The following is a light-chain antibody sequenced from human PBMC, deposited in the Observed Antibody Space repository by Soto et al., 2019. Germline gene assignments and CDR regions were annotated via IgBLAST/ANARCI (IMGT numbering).Light chain of an antibody. V-gene: IGKV3-11*01. CDR1: QSVGGY. CDR2: DAS. Sequence: EIVLTQSPATLSLSPGERATLSCRASQSVGGYFAWYQQKPGQAPRLLIYDASNRATGIPARFSGSGSGTDFTLTISSLEPDDFVVYYCQQRGNWPVTFGQGTRVDIK. J-gene: IGKJ1*01. CDR3: QQRGNWPVT.